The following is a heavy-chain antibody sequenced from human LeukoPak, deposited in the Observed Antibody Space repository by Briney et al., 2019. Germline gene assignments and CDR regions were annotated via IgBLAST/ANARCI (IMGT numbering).Heavy chain of an antibody. J-gene: IGHJ4*02. Sequence: GGSLGLSCAASGFTFSSYAMSWVRQAPGKGLEWVSAISGSGGSTYYADSVKGRFTISRDNSKNTLYLQMNSLRAEDTAVYYCAKQIAAAGTPFDYWGQGTLVTVSS. CDR2: ISGSGGST. D-gene: IGHD6-13*01. CDR1: GFTFSSYA. V-gene: IGHV3-23*01. CDR3: AKQIAAAGTPFDY.